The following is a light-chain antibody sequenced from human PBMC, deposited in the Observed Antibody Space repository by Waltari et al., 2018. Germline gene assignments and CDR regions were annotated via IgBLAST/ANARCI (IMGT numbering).Light chain of an antibody. CDR1: SSNIGSNS. Sequence: QSVLTQPPSASGTPGQGVTISCSGRSSNIGSNSVNWYQQLPGTAPKLLNFSDNQRPSGVPDRFSGSKSGNSASLAISGLQSDDEAHYYCAAWDDSLNSVLFGGGTKLTVL. CDR3: AAWDDSLNSVL. J-gene: IGLJ2*01. CDR2: SDN. V-gene: IGLV1-44*01.